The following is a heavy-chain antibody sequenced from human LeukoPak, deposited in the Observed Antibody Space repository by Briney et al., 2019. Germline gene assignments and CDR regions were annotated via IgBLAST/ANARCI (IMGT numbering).Heavy chain of an antibody. V-gene: IGHV3-20*04. D-gene: IGHD3-9*01. CDR3: ARSFYYDTLTGYYFFDY. CDR2: INWNGGST. CDR1: GFTFDDYG. J-gene: IGHJ4*02. Sequence: GGSLRLSCAASGFTFDDYGMSWVRQAPGKGLEWVSGINWNGGSTGYADSVKGRFTITRDNAKNSLYLQMNSLRAEDTAVYYCARSFYYDTLTGYYFFDYWGQGTLVTVSS.